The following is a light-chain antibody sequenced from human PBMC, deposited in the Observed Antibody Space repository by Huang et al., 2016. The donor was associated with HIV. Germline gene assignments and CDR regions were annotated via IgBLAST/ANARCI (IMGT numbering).Light chain of an antibody. CDR2: GAS. CDR1: QNIGNN. V-gene: IGKV3-15*01. J-gene: IGKJ4*01. CDR3: QQYNEWLLT. Sequence: EIVMTQSPATLCVSPGERATLSCRASQNIGNNLAWYQQKPGQAPRRLIDGASTRATGIPAMFSGIGSRTEFTLTISGLQSEDFAVFYCQQYNEWLLTFGGGTKVEIK.